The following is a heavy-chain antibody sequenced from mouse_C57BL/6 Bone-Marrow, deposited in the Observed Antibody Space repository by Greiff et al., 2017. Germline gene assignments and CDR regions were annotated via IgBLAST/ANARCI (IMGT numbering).Heavy chain of an antibody. CDR3: AGRLLWLQRRAYYFAY. V-gene: IGHV4-1*01. J-gene: IGHJ2*01. Sequence: EVKLLESGGGLVQPGGSLKLSCAASGIDFSRYWMSWVRRAPGKGLEWIGEINPDSSTINYAQSPKDKFIIYRDNAKKTLYLQMSKVSTDYTDLYYCAGRLLWLQRRAYYFAYWGQGTTLTVSS. CDR2: INPDSSTI. D-gene: IGHD2-2*01. CDR1: GIDFSRYW.